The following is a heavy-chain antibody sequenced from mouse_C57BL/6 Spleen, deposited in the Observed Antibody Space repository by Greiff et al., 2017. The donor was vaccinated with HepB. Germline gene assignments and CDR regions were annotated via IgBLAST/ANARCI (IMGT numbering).Heavy chain of an antibody. V-gene: IGHV1-72*01. CDR3: ARGGSNPAWFAY. J-gene: IGHJ3*01. CDR2: IDPNSGGT. CDR1: GYTFTSYW. Sequence: QVQLQQSGAELVKPGASVKLSCKASGYTFTSYWMHWVKQRPGRGLEWIGRIDPNSGGTKYNEKFKSKATLTVDKPSITAYMQLSSLTSEDSAVYYCARGGSNPAWFAYWGQGTLVTVSA. D-gene: IGHD1-1*01.